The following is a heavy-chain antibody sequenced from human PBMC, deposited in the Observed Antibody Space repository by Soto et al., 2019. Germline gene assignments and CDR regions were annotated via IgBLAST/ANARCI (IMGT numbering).Heavy chain of an antibody. D-gene: IGHD3-9*01. CDR2: IGSSSSYT. V-gene: IGHV3-11*05. J-gene: IGHJ4*02. CDR3: ETRRPTGYYNY. CDR1: GFPFSDYY. Sequence: QVQLVESGGDLVKPGWSLRLSCAASGFPFSDYYMSWIRQAPGKGLEWGSYIGSSSSYTNYVDSVKGRFTISRDNAKNSLYLQMTSLRAEDTAVYYGETRRPTGYYNYWGQGTLVTVSA.